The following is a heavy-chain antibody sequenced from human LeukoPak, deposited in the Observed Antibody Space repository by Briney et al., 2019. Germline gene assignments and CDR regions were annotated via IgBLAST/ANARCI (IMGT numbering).Heavy chain of an antibody. J-gene: IGHJ4*02. CDR2: IYYSGST. D-gene: IGHD2-2*01. CDR3: ARGSWCSYTNCMLRPFDY. CDR1: GGSISDYY. V-gene: IGHV4-59*01. Sequence: PSETLSLTCSISGGSISDYYWNWIRQPPGKGLEWIGYIYYSGSTTYNPSLKSRVTMPVDTSKNQFSLRLSSVTAADTAVYYCARGSWCSYTNCMLRPFDYWGQGSLVTVSS.